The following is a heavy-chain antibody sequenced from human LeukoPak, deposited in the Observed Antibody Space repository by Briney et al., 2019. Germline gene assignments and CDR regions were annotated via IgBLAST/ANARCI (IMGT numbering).Heavy chain of an antibody. CDR1: GGSISSYY. CDR3: AMRYSRGWNDAFDI. CDR2: IYYSGST. Sequence: PSETLSLTCTVSGGSISSYYWSWIRQPPGKGLEWIGYIYYSGSTNYNPSLKSRVTISVDTSKNQFSLKLSSVTAADTAVYYCAMRYSRGWNDAFDIWGQGTMVPVSS. V-gene: IGHV4-59*08. J-gene: IGHJ3*02. D-gene: IGHD6-19*01.